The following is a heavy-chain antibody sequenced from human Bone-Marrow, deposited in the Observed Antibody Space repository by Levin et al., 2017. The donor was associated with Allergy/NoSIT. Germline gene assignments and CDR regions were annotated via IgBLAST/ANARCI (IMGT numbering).Heavy chain of an antibody. Sequence: GESLKISCAASGFTFSSQVMSWVRQAPGKGLEWISAISGSGYNTFYADSVKGRFTISRDNSKNTLHLQMNSLRDEDTAVYYCATRPPSGATIAPFDYWGQGTLVTVSS. D-gene: IGHD5-24*01. J-gene: IGHJ4*02. CDR3: ATRPPSGATIAPFDY. CDR1: GFTFSSQV. V-gene: IGHV3-23*01. CDR2: ISGSGYNT.